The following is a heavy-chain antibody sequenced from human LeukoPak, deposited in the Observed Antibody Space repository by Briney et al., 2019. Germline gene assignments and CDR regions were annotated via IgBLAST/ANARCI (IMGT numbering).Heavy chain of an antibody. Sequence: GASVKVSCKVSGDTLTELSTHWVRQAPEKGLEWMGGFDPEHGEMIYAQKLQGRATMTEDRSTDTAYMELSSLRSEDTAVYYCATGGPWDLLKYWGQGTLVTVSS. CDR3: ATGGPWDLLKY. J-gene: IGHJ4*02. D-gene: IGHD3-9*01. V-gene: IGHV1-24*01. CDR1: GDTLTELS. CDR2: FDPEHGEM.